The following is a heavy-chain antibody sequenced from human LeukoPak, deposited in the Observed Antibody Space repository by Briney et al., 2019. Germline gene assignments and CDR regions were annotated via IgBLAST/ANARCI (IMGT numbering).Heavy chain of an antibody. CDR2: IRYDGSNK. Sequence: GGSLRLSCAASGFTFSSYGMHWVRQAPGKGLDWVAFIRYDGSNKYYADSVKGRFTISRDNSKNTLYLQMNSLRAEDTAVYYCAKVLLAARYYYCYYMDVWGKGTTVTVSS. D-gene: IGHD2-15*01. V-gene: IGHV3-30*02. CDR1: GFTFSSYG. J-gene: IGHJ6*03. CDR3: AKVLLAARYYYCYYMDV.